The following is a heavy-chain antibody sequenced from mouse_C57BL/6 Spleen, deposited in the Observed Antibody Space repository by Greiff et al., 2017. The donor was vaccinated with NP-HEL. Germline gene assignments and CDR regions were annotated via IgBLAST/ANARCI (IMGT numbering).Heavy chain of an antibody. J-gene: IGHJ4*01. V-gene: IGHV1-5*01. CDR2: IYPGNSDT. D-gene: IGHD1-1*01. CDR1: GYTFTSYW. Sequence: VQLKQSGTVLARPGASVKMSCKTSGYTFTSYWMHWVKQRPGQGLEWIGAIYPGNSDTSYNQKFKGKAKLTAVTSASTAYMELSSLTNEDSAVYYCTRWDDSSYEYYAMDYWGQGTSVTVSS. CDR3: TRWDDSSYEYYAMDY.